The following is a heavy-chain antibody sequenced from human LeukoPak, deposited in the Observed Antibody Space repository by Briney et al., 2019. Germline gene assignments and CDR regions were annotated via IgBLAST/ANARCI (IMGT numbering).Heavy chain of an antibody. CDR1: GFTFNSHA. D-gene: IGHD3-16*01. Sequence: GGSLRLSCAVSGFTFNSHAMCWVRQAPGKGLEWVSSIDISGGSTYYADSVKGRFTISRDNAKNTLYLQMNSLRAEDTAVYYCARSYAINNWGQGTLVTVSS. CDR3: ARSYAINN. V-gene: IGHV3-23*01. J-gene: IGHJ4*02. CDR2: IDISGGST.